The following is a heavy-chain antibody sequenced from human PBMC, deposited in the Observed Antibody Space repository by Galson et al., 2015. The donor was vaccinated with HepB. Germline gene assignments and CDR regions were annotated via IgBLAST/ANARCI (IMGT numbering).Heavy chain of an antibody. CDR3: ASGDEDSSPPYFDL. J-gene: IGHJ2*01. Sequence: SLRLSCAASGFTFSSYSMNWVRQAPGKGLEWVSYISSSSSTIYYADSVKGRFTISRDNAKNSLYLQMNSLRAEDTAVYYCASGDEDSSPPYFDLWGRGTLVTVSS. D-gene: IGHD6-19*01. CDR1: GFTFSSYS. CDR2: ISSSSSTI. V-gene: IGHV3-48*01.